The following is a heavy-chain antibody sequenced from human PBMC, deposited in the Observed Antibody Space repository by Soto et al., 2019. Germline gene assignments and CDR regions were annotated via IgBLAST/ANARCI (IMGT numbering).Heavy chain of an antibody. D-gene: IGHD2-2*01. V-gene: IGHV1-2*04. Sequence: ASVKVSWKDSGYTFTGYYMHWVRQAPGQGLEWMGWINPNSGGTNYAQKFQGWVTMTRXTXXSXXXMKLXXLRXDATAVYYCAREGYGYQVQWHPGIYGMDVWG. CDR1: GYTFTGYY. CDR2: INPNSGGT. CDR3: AREGYGYQVQWHPGIYGMDV. J-gene: IGHJ6*02.